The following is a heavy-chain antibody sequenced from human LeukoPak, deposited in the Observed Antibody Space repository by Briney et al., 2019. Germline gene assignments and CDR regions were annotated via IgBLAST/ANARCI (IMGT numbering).Heavy chain of an antibody. Sequence: GGSLRLSCAASGFTFSSYAMSWVRQALGKGLEWVSAISGSGGSTYYADSVKGRFTISRDNSKNTLCLQMNSLRAEDTAVYYCAKDLDSSYGYYYYYMDVWGKGTTVTVSS. D-gene: IGHD6-19*01. CDR2: ISGSGGST. V-gene: IGHV3-23*01. CDR1: GFTFSSYA. J-gene: IGHJ6*03. CDR3: AKDLDSSYGYYYYYMDV.